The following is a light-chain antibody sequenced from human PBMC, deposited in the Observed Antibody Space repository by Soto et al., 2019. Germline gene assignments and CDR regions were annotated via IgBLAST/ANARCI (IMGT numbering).Light chain of an antibody. CDR3: CSYTASDIWV. V-gene: IGLV2-11*01. Sequence: QSALTQPRSVSGSPGQSVTISCTGTNSDVGGYNFVSWYQQLPGKAPKLMISVVSQRPSGVPDRFSGSKSGNTASLTISGLQADDEADYFCCSYTASDIWVFGGGTKLTVL. CDR2: VVS. CDR1: NSDVGGYNF. J-gene: IGLJ3*02.